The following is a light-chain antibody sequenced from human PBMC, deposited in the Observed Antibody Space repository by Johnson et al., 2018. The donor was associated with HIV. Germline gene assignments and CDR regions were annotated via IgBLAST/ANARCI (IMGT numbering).Light chain of an antibody. CDR3: GTWDSSLRGV. Sequence: QSVLTQPPSVSAAPGQKVTISCSGSSSNIGNNYVSWYQQLPGTAPQLLIYENNKRPSGIPDRFSGYKSGTSATLGITGLQTGDEADYYCGTWDSSLRGVFGTWTKVT. CDR2: ENN. J-gene: IGLJ1*01. CDR1: SSNIGNNY. V-gene: IGLV1-51*02.